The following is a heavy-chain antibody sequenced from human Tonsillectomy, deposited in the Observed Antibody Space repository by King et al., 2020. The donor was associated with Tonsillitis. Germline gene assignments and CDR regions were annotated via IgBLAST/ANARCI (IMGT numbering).Heavy chain of an antibody. Sequence: QLVQSGAEVKKPGASVKVSCKASGYTFTTYGISWVRQAPGQGLEWGGWISAYKGNTNYAQKLPGRVTMTPDTSTSTAYMELRSLRSDDTAVYYCVRDRGDSSTWFSLYWGQGTLVTVSS. V-gene: IGHV1-18*01. CDR1: GYTFTTYG. CDR3: VRDRGDSSTWFSLY. CDR2: ISAYKGNT. D-gene: IGHD6-13*01. J-gene: IGHJ4*02.